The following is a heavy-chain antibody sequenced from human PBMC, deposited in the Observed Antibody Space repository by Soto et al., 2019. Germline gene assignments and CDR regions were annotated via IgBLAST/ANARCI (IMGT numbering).Heavy chain of an antibody. CDR3: ARVQILTYSMDV. D-gene: IGHD3-16*01. Sequence: SQTLPLPCTVAGGSISSGGGHGIWIRKHPGKGLEWIGYIYYSGSTYYNPSLKSRVTISVDTSKNQLSLKLRSGTAADTAVYYSARVQILTYSMDVCGQGTTVTVSS. CDR2: IYYSGST. CDR1: GGSISSGGGH. J-gene: IGHJ6*02. V-gene: IGHV4-31*03.